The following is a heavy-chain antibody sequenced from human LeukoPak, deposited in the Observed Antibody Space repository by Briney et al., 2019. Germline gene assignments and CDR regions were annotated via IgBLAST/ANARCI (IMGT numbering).Heavy chain of an antibody. Sequence: GGSLRLSCAASGFTFSSYAMSWVRQAPGKGLEWVSAISGSGGSTYYADSVKGRFTISRDNSKNTLYLRMNSLRAEDTAVYYCAKAGSVVVVPAAIDYWGQGTLVTVSS. D-gene: IGHD2-2*02. CDR1: GFTFSSYA. CDR3: AKAGSVVVVPAAIDY. CDR2: ISGSGGST. V-gene: IGHV3-23*01. J-gene: IGHJ4*02.